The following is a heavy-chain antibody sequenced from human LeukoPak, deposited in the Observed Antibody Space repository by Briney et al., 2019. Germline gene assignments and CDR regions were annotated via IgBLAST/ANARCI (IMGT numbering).Heavy chain of an antibody. CDR3: WTEGIRTNAY. D-gene: IGHD3-10*01. Sequence: ASVKVSCKTSGYTFSNFGINWVRQAPGQGLEWMGWISGNNDNPNYGQKFQGRFTVTTDSSTSTAYMELRNLRFDDTAVYYCWTEGIRTNAYWGRGTL. CDR2: ISGNNDNP. V-gene: IGHV1-18*01. CDR1: GYTFSNFG. J-gene: IGHJ4*02.